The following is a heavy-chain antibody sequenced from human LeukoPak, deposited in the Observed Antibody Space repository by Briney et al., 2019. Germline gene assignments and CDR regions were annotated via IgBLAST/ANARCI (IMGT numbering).Heavy chain of an antibody. CDR2: IYYSGST. D-gene: IGHD3-10*01. Sequence: SETLSLTCAVSGGSISSGGYSWSWIRQPPGKGLEWIGYIYYSGSTYYNPSLKSRVTISVDTSKNQFSLKLSSVTAADTAVYYCARAFSGSYYNVLNWFDPWGQGTLVTVSS. CDR3: ARAFSGSYYNVLNWFDP. V-gene: IGHV4-31*11. J-gene: IGHJ5*02. CDR1: GGSISSGGYS.